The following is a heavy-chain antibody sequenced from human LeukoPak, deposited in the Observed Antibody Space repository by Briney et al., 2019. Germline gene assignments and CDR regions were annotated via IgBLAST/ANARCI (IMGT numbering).Heavy chain of an antibody. CDR3: ARENGANRRAYDV. D-gene: IGHD4/OR15-4a*01. CDR2: INSDGTSR. V-gene: IGHV3-74*01. Sequence: PGGSLRPSCAASGFTFSSYWIHWVRQTPGKGLVWVSRINSDGTSRIYADSVKGRFTISRDNAKNTLYLQMNSLRAEDTAVYYCARENGANRRAYDVWGQGTMVTVSS. CDR1: GFTFSSYW. J-gene: IGHJ3*01.